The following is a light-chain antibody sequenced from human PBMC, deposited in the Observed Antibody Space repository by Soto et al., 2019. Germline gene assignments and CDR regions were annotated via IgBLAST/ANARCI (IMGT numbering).Light chain of an antibody. CDR1: HSISNW. V-gene: IGKV1-5*01. Sequence: DIPMTPSPSTLSASVGDRVTITCRASHSISNWLAWYQQKPGKAPKLLIYDASNLERGVPSRFSGSGTGKEFTLTISSLQPDDFATYYCQQYNTYPFTFAPGTKVDI. CDR2: DAS. CDR3: QQYNTYPFT. J-gene: IGKJ3*01.